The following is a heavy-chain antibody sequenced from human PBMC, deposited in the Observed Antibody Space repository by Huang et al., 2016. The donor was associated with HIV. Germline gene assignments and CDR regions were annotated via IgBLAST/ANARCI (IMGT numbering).Heavy chain of an antibody. D-gene: IGHD6-19*01. CDR2: LNLIIGKT. V-gene: IGHV1-8*01. J-gene: IGHJ4*02. CDR1: GYIFSNYA. Sequence: QVQLVQSGPEVKKPGAYVKVSCQTSGYIFSNYALNWVRQAPGQGLQWMGWLNLIIGKTAYGQYGQGRVTLTRSTSTGASYMVLNSLTSQDTAVYYCARLTSGWYQDYWGQGTLVTVSS. CDR3: ARLTSGWYQDY.